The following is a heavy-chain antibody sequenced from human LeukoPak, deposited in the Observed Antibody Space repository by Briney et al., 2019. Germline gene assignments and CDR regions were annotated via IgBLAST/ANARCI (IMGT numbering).Heavy chain of an antibody. Sequence: PGGSLRLSCAASGFTFSSYEMNWVRQAPGKGLEWVSYISSSGSTIYYADSVKGRFTISRDNAKNSLYLQMNSLRAEDTAVYYCARDRGYSYGSYYYYGMDVWGQGTTVTVSS. CDR2: ISSSGSTI. D-gene: IGHD5-18*01. V-gene: IGHV3-48*03. J-gene: IGHJ6*02. CDR1: GFTFSSYE. CDR3: ARDRGYSYGSYYYYGMDV.